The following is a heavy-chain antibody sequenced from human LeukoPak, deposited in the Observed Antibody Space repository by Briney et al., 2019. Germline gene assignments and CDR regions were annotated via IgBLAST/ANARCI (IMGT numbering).Heavy chain of an antibody. CDR3: AKDRDSSSWFDY. CDR1: GFTFSSYW. V-gene: IGHV3-23*01. Sequence: PGGSLRLSCAASGFTFSSYWMSWVRQAPGKGLEWVSAISGSGGSTYYADSVKGRFTISRDNSKNTLYLQMNSLRAEDTAVYYCAKDRDSSSWFDYWGQGTLVTVSS. D-gene: IGHD6-13*01. CDR2: ISGSGGST. J-gene: IGHJ4*02.